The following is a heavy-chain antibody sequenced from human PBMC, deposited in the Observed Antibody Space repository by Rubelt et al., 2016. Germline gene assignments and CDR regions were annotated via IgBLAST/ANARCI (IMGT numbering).Heavy chain of an antibody. CDR2: ISAYNGNT. CDR3: ARDKEWLATRGFQNWFDP. J-gene: IGHJ5*02. D-gene: IGHD6-19*01. V-gene: IGHV1-18*01. CDR1: GYTFTSYG. Sequence: QVQLVQSGAEVKKPGASVKVSCKASGYTFTSYGISWVRQAPGQGLEWMGWISAYNGNTNYAQKLPGRATLTPATSTSTAYMGLRSLRSDDTAVYYCARDKEWLATRGFQNWFDPWGQGTLVTVSS.